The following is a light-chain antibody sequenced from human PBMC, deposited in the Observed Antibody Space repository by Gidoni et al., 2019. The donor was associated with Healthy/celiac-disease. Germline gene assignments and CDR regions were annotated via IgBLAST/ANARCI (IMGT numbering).Light chain of an antibody. V-gene: IGKV1-39*01. J-gene: IGKJ4*01. CDR1: QSISSY. Sequence: DIQMTQSPSSLSASGGDRVTITCRESQSISSYLNWYQQKPGKAPKLLIYAASSLQSGVPSRFSGIGSGTDFTLTISSLQPEDFATYYCQQSYTTPLTFGGGTKVEFK. CDR3: QQSYTTPLT. CDR2: AAS.